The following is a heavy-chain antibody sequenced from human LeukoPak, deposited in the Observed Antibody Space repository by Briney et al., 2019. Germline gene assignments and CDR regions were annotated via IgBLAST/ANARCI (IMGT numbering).Heavy chain of an antibody. CDR2: IYYSGST. D-gene: IGHD3-3*01. CDR3: AGTSRRAGFWSGYYTIPSAFDI. J-gene: IGHJ3*02. Sequence: PSETLSLTCTVSGGSISSGDYYWSWIRQPPGKGLEWIGYIYYSGSTYYNPSLKSRVTISVDTSKNQFSLKLSSVTAADTAVYYCAGTSRRAGFWSGYYTIPSAFDIWGQGTMVTVSS. CDR1: GGSISSGDYY. V-gene: IGHV4-30-4*01.